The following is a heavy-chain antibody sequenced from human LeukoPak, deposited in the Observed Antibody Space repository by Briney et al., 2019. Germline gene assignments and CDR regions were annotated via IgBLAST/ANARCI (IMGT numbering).Heavy chain of an antibody. J-gene: IGHJ4*02. CDR1: GGSISSYY. CDR2: IYYSGST. D-gene: IGHD4-17*01. Sequence: SETLSLTCTVSGGSISSYYWSWIRQPPGKGLEWIGYIYYSGSTNYNPSLKSRVTISVGTSKNQFSLKLSSVTAADTAVYYCARVGPYGDYDYWGQGTLVTVSS. CDR3: ARVGPYGDYDY. V-gene: IGHV4-59*01.